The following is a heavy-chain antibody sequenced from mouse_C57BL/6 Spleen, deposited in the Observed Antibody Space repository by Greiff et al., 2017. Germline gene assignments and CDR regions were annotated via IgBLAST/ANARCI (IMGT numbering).Heavy chain of an antibody. CDR3: TPYYGSSPARFAY. V-gene: IGHV14-1*01. J-gene: IGHJ3*01. Sequence: VQLQQSGAELVRPGASVKLSCTASGFNIKDYYMHWVKQRPEQGLEWIGRIDPEDGDTEYAPKFQGKATMTADTSSNTAYLQLSSLTSEDTAVYYCTPYYGSSPARFAYWGQGTLVTVSA. D-gene: IGHD1-1*01. CDR1: GFNIKDYY. CDR2: IDPEDGDT.